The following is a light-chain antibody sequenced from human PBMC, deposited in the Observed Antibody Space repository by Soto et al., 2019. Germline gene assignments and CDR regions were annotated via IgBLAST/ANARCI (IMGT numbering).Light chain of an antibody. CDR1: QSVSSN. Sequence: EIVMTQSPATLSVSPGEGATLSCRAAQSVSSNLAWYLQSPGQAPRLLIYGASTRASGIPDRFSGSGSGTDFTLTISSLESEEFAVYYCQQYNNWPGTVGQGTKVDIK. CDR2: GAS. V-gene: IGKV3-15*01. J-gene: IGKJ1*01. CDR3: QQYNNWPGT.